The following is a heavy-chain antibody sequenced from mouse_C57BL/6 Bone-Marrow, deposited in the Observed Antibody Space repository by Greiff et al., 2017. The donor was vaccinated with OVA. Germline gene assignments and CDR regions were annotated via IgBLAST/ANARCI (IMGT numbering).Heavy chain of an antibody. Sequence: QVQLQQPGAELVKPGASVKLSCKASGYTFTSYWMQWVKQRPGQGLEWIGEIDPSDSYTNYNQKFKGKATLTVDTSSSTAYMQLSSLTSEDSAVYYCARSVDGPYWYFDVWGTGTTVTVSS. CDR3: ARSVDGPYWYFDV. CDR2: IDPSDSYT. J-gene: IGHJ1*03. D-gene: IGHD2-3*01. V-gene: IGHV1-50*01. CDR1: GYTFTSYW.